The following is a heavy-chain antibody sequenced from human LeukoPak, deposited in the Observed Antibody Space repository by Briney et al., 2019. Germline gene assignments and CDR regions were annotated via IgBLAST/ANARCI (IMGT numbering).Heavy chain of an antibody. CDR1: GGSISSGSYY. D-gene: IGHD3-10*01. CDR3: ARGPGLYGSGRSTGYMDV. Sequence: SQTLSLTCTVSGGSISSGSYYWSWIRQPAGKGLEWIGRIYTSGSTNYNPSLKSRVTISVDTSKNQFSLKLSSVTAADTAVYYCARGPGLYGSGRSTGYMDVWGKGTTVTVSS. CDR2: IYTSGST. V-gene: IGHV4-61*02. J-gene: IGHJ6*03.